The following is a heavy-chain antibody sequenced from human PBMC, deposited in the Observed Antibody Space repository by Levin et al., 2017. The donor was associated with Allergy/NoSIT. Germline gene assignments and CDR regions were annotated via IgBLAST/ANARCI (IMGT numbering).Heavy chain of an antibody. D-gene: IGHD3-10*01. CDR1: GYTFTGYY. CDR3: ARVLGYGSGSYSH. V-gene: IGHV1-2*02. CDR2: LNPDSGVT. Sequence: VASVKVSCTASGYTFTGYYIHWVRQAPGQGLQCMGWLNPDSGVTNYAQKFQGRVTLTRDTSISTAYMELTGLRSDDTAVYYCARVLGYGSGSYSHWGQGTLVTVSS. J-gene: IGHJ4*02.